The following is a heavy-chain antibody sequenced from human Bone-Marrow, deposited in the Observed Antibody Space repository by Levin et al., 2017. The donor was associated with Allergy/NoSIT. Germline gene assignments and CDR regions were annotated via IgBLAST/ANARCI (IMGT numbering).Heavy chain of an antibody. D-gene: IGHD2-21*01. J-gene: IGHJ5*02. V-gene: IGHV3-23*01. CDR3: ANDGGIPLLGGLIHVYDT. CDR1: GFAFRSYA. CDR2: ISASGGTT. Sequence: GGSLRLSCAASGFAFRSYAMTWVRQCPGKGLEWVSTISASGGTTYYADSVKGRFTISRDDSRDTLFLQMNTLTAEDTAVYYCANDGGIPLLGGLIHVYDTGGQGTLVTGSS.